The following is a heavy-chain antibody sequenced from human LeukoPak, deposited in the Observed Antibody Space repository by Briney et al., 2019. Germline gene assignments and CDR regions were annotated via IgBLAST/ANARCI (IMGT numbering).Heavy chain of an antibody. CDR2: INPNSGGT. J-gene: IGHJ5*02. CDR3: ARSVYSSPRGGFDP. CDR1: GYTFTSYD. D-gene: IGHD6-13*01. Sequence: ASVKVSCKASGYTFTSYDINWVRQATGQGLEWMGWINPNSGGTNYAQKFQGRVTMTRDTSISTAYMELSRLRSDDTAVYSCARSVYSSPRGGFDPWGQGTLVTVSS. V-gene: IGHV1-2*02.